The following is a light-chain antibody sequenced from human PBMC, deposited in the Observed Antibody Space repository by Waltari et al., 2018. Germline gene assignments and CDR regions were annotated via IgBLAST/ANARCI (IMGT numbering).Light chain of an antibody. CDR2: DVS. CDR3: SSKTSSSTVL. CDR1: SSDVGGYDC. Sequence: QSALTQPASVSGSPGQSITIPCTGTSSDVGGYDCVPWYQHHRDKDPKLLIFDVSHRPSGASDRFSGSKSGNTASLTIAGLQAGDEADYYCSSKTSSSTVLFGGGTKLTVL. V-gene: IGLV2-14*03. J-gene: IGLJ2*01.